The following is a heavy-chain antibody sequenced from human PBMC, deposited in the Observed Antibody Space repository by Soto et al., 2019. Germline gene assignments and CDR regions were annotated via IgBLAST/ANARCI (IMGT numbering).Heavy chain of an antibody. Sequence: ASLTLSCSASGFKFSNYAMSWVLQAPGEGLYWVSLISATGGGTYYADSVKCRFTISSDTSHNTLYLQVHSLTAEDTAVYYRAQDRRAAGTSPFYFDFCGQRPQVILSS. CDR2: ISATGGGT. CDR3: AQDRRAAGTSPFYFDF. V-gene: IGHV3-23*01. J-gene: IGHJ5*01. D-gene: IGHD6-25*01. CDR1: GFKFSNYA.